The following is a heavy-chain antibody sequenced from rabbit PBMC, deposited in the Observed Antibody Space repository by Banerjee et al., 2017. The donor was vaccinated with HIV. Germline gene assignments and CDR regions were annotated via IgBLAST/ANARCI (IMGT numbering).Heavy chain of an antibody. Sequence: QEQLEESGGGLVKPEGSLTLTCKASGLDFSSYSMSWVRQAPGKGLEWIGCINTGSGSTWYASWAKGRFTISKTSSTTVTLQMTSLTAADTATYFCARSPAYDYGGAADAGPYNLRGPGTLVTVS. D-gene: IGHD2-1*01. J-gene: IGHJ4*01. CDR1: GLDFSSYS. CDR3: ARSPAYDYGGAADAGPYNL. CDR2: INTGSGST. V-gene: IGHV1S45*01.